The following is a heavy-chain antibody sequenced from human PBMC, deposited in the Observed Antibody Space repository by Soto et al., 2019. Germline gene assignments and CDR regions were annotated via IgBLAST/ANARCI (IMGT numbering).Heavy chain of an antibody. J-gene: IGHJ4*02. CDR2: FDPEDGET. V-gene: IGHV1-24*01. Sequence: EASVKVSCKVSGYTLTELSMRWVRQAPGKGLEWMGGFDPEDGETIYAQKFQGRVTMTEDTSTDTAYMELSSLRSEDTAVYYCATDFGCSSTSCGGTFDYWGQGTLVTVSS. D-gene: IGHD2-2*01. CDR1: GYTLTELS. CDR3: ATDFGCSSTSCGGTFDY.